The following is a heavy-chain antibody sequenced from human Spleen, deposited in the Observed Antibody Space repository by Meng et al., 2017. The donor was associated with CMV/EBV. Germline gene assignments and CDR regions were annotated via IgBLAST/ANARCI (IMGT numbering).Heavy chain of an antibody. CDR2: IYYSGST. J-gene: IGHJ6*02. CDR3: ASGGVATTDYYDSSGLYYYYGMDV. D-gene: IGHD3-22*01. Sequence: SETLSLTCGVYGGSLSDYYWSWIRQPPGKGLEWIGYIYYSGSTHYNPSVKGRLTISVDTSKNQFSLRLTSVTAADTAVYYCASGGVATTDYYDSSGLYYYYGMDVWGQGTTVTVSS. V-gene: IGHV4-59*01. CDR1: GGSLSDYY.